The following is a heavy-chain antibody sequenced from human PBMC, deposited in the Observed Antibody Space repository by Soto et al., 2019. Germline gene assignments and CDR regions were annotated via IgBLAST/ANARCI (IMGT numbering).Heavy chain of an antibody. CDR2: IYSGGST. Sequence: GGSLRLSCAASGFTVSSNYMSWVRQAPGKGLEWVSVIYSGGSTYYADSVKGRFTISRHNSKNTLYLQMNSLRAEDTAVYYCARSASVRVWGSYRDAFDIWGQGTMVTVSS. D-gene: IGHD3-16*02. CDR3: ARSASVRVWGSYRDAFDI. J-gene: IGHJ3*02. V-gene: IGHV3-66*01. CDR1: GFTVSSNY.